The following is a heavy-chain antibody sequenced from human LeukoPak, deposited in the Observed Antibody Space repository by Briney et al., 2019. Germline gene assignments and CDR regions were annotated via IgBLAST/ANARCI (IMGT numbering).Heavy chain of an antibody. D-gene: IGHD6-13*01. CDR2: ISSSSSYI. V-gene: IGHV3-21*01. CDR3: ARDYLVAAAGTAY. Sequence: GGSLRLSCAASGFTFSSYSMNWVRQAPGKGLGWVSSISSSSSYIYYADSVKGRFTISRDNAKNSLYLQMNSLRAEDTAVYYCARDYLVAAAGTAYWGQGTLVTVSS. CDR1: GFTFSSYS. J-gene: IGHJ4*02.